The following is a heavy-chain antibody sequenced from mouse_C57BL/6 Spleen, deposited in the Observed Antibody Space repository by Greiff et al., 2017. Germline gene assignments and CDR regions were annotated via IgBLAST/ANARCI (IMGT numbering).Heavy chain of an antibody. Sequence: VQLQQSVAELVRPGASVKLSCTASGFTIKNTYMHWVKQRPEQGLEWIGRIDPANGNTKYAPKFQGKATITADESSNTAYLQLSSLTSEDTAIYYCAPIATVVGYAMDYWGQGTSVTVSS. CDR2: IDPANGNT. CDR1: GFTIKNTY. D-gene: IGHD1-1*01. J-gene: IGHJ4*01. V-gene: IGHV14-3*01. CDR3: APIATVVGYAMDY.